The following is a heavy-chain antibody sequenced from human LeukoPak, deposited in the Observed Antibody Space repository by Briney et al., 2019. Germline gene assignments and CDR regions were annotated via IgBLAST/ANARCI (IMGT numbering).Heavy chain of an antibody. V-gene: IGHV4-31*03. Sequence: PSQTLSLTCTVSGASISSGGYYWSWIRQHPGKGLEWLGYIYYSGSTYYNSSLKSRVNISLDTSKNQFSLKLSSVTAADTAVYYCARDLSGVISYWGQGTLVTVSS. D-gene: IGHD3-10*01. CDR3: ARDLSGVISY. CDR1: GASISSGGYY. CDR2: IYYSGST. J-gene: IGHJ4*02.